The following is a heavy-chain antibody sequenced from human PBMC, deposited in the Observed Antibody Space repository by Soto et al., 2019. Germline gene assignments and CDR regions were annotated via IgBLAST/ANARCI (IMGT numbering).Heavy chain of an antibody. D-gene: IGHD5-18*01. CDR3: AKDSGYNGY. J-gene: IGHJ4*02. CDR2: ISYDGSNK. Sequence: GGSLRLSCAASGFTFSSHGMHWVRQAPGKGLEWVAVISYDGSNKYYADSVKGRFTISRDNSKNTLYLQMNSLRAEDTAVYYCAKDSGYNGYWGQGTLVTVSS. V-gene: IGHV3-30*18. CDR1: GFTFSSHG.